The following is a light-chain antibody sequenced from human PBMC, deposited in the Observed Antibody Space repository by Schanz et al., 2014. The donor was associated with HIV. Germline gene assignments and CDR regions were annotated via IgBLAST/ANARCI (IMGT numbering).Light chain of an antibody. CDR2: EVT. CDR3: TSYGGSNNLL. Sequence: QSVLTQPASLSGSPGQSITISCTGTSNDIGSYNYVSWYQQHPGKAPKLMIYEVTKRPSGVPDRFSGAKSGNTAFLLVSGLQDEDEADYYCTSYGGSNNLLFGGGTKLTVL. CDR1: SNDIGSYNY. V-gene: IGLV2-8*01. J-gene: IGLJ2*01.